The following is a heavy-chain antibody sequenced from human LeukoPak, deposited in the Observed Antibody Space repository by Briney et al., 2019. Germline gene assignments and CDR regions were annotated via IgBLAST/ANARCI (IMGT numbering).Heavy chain of an antibody. V-gene: IGHV3-21*04. Sequence: GGSLRLSCAASGFTFSDYTMNWVRQAPGKGLEWVSSISSGGTYKYYADSVKGRFTISRDNAKNSLYLQMNSLRAEDTAVYYCAREISRDAFDIWGQGTMVTVSS. CDR1: GFTFSDYT. D-gene: IGHD2-2*01. CDR2: ISSGGTYK. CDR3: AREISRDAFDI. J-gene: IGHJ3*02.